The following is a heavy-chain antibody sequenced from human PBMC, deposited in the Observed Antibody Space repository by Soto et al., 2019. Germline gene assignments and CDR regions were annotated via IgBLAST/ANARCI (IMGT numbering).Heavy chain of an antibody. V-gene: IGHV3-23*01. CDR1: GFTFSGYA. CDR3: AKASLYYDFWSGFIDY. CDR2: ISGSGGST. D-gene: IGHD3-3*01. Sequence: PGGSLRLSCAASGFTFSGYAMSWVRQAPGKGLEWVSAISGSGGSTYYADSVKGRFTISRDNSKNMLYLQMTSLRAEDTALFYCAKASLYYDFWSGFIDYWGQGTLVTVSS. J-gene: IGHJ4*02.